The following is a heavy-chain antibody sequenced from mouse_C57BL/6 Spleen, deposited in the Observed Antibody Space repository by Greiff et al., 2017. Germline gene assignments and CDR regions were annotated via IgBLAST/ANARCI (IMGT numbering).Heavy chain of an antibody. CDR3: ARNDGNYGFYYFDY. Sequence: QVQLQQSGPGLVQPSQSLSITCTVSDFSLTSYGVHWVRQSPGKGLEWLGVIWSGGSTDYNAAFISRLSISKENSKSQVFFKMNSLQADDTAIYYCARNDGNYGFYYFDYWGQGTTLTVSS. D-gene: IGHD2-1*01. CDR2: IWSGGST. J-gene: IGHJ2*01. V-gene: IGHV2-2*01. CDR1: DFSLTSYG.